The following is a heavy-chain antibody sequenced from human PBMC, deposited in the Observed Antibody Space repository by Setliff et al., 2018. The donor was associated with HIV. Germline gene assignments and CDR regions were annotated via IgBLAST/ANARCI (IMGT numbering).Heavy chain of an antibody. V-gene: IGHV3-64D*09. CDR1: GFTFSSYA. D-gene: IGHD6-13*01. CDR3: VKAIRPAAAGTWLGPFDY. Sequence: GGSLRLSCSASGFTFSSYAMHWVRQAPGKGLEYVSAISSNGGSTYYADSVKGRFTISRDNSKNTLYLQMSSLRAEDTAVYYCVKAIRPAAAGTWLGPFDYWGQGTLVTVSS. CDR2: ISSNGGST. J-gene: IGHJ4*02.